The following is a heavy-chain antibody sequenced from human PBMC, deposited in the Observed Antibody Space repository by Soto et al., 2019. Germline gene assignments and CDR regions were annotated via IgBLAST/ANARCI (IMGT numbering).Heavy chain of an antibody. J-gene: IGHJ4*01. CDR2: ISGSGGST. D-gene: IGHD1-7*01. CDR3: AKSRSXXXXXNYADY. Sequence: GGSLRLSCAAFGFTFSNSAMSWVRQAPGKGLEWVSAISGSGGSTYYADSVKGRFTISRDNSKNTLYLQMNSLRAEDTAVYYCAKSRSXXXXXNYADYWXXGTLVXXSS. CDR1: GFTFSNSA. V-gene: IGHV3-23*01.